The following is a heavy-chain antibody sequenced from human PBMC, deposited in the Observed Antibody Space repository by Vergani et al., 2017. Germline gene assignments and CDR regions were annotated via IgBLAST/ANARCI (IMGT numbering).Heavy chain of an antibody. CDR2: ISGSGGST. CDR3: ARDGGGDYVSPPYYYDYMDV. J-gene: IGHJ6*03. D-gene: IGHD4-17*01. CDR1: GFTFSSYS. V-gene: IGHV3-23*04. Sequence: EVQLVESGGGLVQPGGSLRLSCAASGFTFSSYSMNWVRQAPGKGLEWVSAISGSGGSTYYADSEKGRFTISRDNSKNTLYLQMNSLRAEDTAVYYGARDGGGDYVSPPYYYDYMDVWGKGTTVTVSS.